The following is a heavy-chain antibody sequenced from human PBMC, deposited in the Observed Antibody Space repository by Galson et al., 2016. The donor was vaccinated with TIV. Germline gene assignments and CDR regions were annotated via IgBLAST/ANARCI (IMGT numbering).Heavy chain of an antibody. CDR1: GGSFSGYY. CDR2: IYYSGST. D-gene: IGHD3-22*01. J-gene: IGHJ2*01. Sequence: SETLSLTCAVYGGSFSGYYWTWIRQPPGKGLEWIGYIYYSGSTNYNPSLKSRVTISVDTSKNQFSLKLSSVTAADTAVYYCARDFTDSSGYYHTHCYFDLWSPRPLVTICS. CDR3: ARDFTDSSGYYHTHCYFDL. V-gene: IGHV4-59*01.